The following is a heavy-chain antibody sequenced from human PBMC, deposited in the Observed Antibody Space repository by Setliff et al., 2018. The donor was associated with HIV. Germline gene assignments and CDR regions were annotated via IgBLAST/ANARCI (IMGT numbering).Heavy chain of an antibody. J-gene: IGHJ4*02. D-gene: IGHD2-21*02. V-gene: IGHV1-3*01. CDR3: GRNGCSGDSYFCDLDS. CDR2: IKPASGDT. Sequence: ASVKVSCKASGYSLPNYAIHWVRLAPGQRLEWMGWIKPASGDTQYSQKFQGRVTITRDTSASKVYMEVSRLKSEDTAVYFCGRNGCSGDSYFCDLDSWGQGTLVTSPQ. CDR1: GYSLPNYA.